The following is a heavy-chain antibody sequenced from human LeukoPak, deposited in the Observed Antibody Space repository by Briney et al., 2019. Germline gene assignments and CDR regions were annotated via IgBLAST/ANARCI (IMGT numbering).Heavy chain of an antibody. J-gene: IGHJ3*02. CDR3: ARAHFDWGSHAFDI. CDR2: IYSGGST. CDR1: GFTVSSNY. V-gene: IGHV3-53*01. Sequence: PGGSLRLSCAASGFTVSSNYMSWVRQAPGKGLEWVSVIYSGGSTYYADSVKGRFTISRDNSKNTLYLQMNSLRAEDTAVYYCARAHFDWGSHAFDIWGQGTMVTVSS. D-gene: IGHD3-9*01.